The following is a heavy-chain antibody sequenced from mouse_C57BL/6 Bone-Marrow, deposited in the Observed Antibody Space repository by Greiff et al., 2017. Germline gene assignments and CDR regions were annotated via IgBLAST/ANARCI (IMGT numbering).Heavy chain of an antibody. CDR2: ISSGGSYT. J-gene: IGHJ2*01. V-gene: IGHV5-6*01. CDR1: GFTFSSYG. Sequence: EVKLMESGGDLVKPGGSLKLSCAASGFTFSSYGMSWVRQTPDKRLEWVATISSGGSYTYYPDSVKGRFTISRDNAKNTLYLQMSSLKSEDTAMYYCARLSYSSSLDYWGQGTTLTVSS. CDR3: ARLSYSSSLDY. D-gene: IGHD1-1*01.